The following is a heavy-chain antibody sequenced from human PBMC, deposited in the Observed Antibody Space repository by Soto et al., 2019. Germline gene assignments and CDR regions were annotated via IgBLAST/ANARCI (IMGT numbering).Heavy chain of an antibody. CDR2: IKSKTDGGTT. D-gene: IGHD6-19*01. Sequence: EVQLVESGGGLVKPGGSLRLSCAASGFTFSNAWTNWVRQAPGKGLEWVGRIKSKTDGGTTDYAAPVKGRFTISRDDSKNTLYLQMNSLKTEDTAVYYCTTSKRGSVAGIRVDAFDIWGQGTMVTVSS. CDR3: TTSKRGSVAGIRVDAFDI. J-gene: IGHJ3*02. CDR1: GFTFSNAW. V-gene: IGHV3-15*07.